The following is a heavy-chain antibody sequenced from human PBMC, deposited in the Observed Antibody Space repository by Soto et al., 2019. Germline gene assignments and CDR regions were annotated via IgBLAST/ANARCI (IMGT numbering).Heavy chain of an antibody. D-gene: IGHD2-2*01. CDR3: ARVRPCSSTSCDLFDY. CDR2: ISAYNGNT. Sequence: QVQLVQSGAEVKKPGASVKVSCKASGYTFTSYGISWVRQAPGQGLEWMGWISAYNGNTNYAQKLQGRVTLTTDTYTSTAYMELRSLRSDDTAVYYCARVRPCSSTSCDLFDYWGQGTLVTVSS. CDR1: GYTFTSYG. V-gene: IGHV1-18*01. J-gene: IGHJ4*02.